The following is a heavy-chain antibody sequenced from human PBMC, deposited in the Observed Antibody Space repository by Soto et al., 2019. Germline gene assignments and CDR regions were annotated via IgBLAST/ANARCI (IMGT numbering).Heavy chain of an antibody. CDR1: YYSINSGYY. CDR2: IYHSGNT. V-gene: IGHV4-38-2*01. J-gene: IGHJ5*02. Sequence: CAVSYYSINSGYYWGWIRQPPGKGLEWIGTIYHSGNTFYNPSLKSRVTISVDTSKNQFSLTLTSVTAADTAVYYCAKSIAVAPGWLDPWGQGTVVTVSS. CDR3: AKSIAVAPGWLDP. D-gene: IGHD6-19*01.